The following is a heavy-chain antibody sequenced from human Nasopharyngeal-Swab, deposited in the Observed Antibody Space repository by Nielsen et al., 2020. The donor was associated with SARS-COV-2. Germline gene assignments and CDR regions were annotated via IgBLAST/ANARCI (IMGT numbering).Heavy chain of an antibody. CDR3: AREGGDFWSGPSDYYYGMDV. CDR1: GGTFSSYA. Sequence: ASVKVSCKASGGTFSSYAISWVRQAPGQGLEWMGWISAYNGNTNYAQKLQGRVTMTTDTSTSTAYMELRSLRSDDTAVYYCAREGGDFWSGPSDYYYGMDVWGQGTTVTVSS. D-gene: IGHD3-3*01. CDR2: ISAYNGNT. J-gene: IGHJ6*02. V-gene: IGHV1-18*01.